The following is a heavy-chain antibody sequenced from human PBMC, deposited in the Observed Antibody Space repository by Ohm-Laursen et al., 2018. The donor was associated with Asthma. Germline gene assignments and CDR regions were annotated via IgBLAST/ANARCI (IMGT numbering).Heavy chain of an antibody. CDR1: GFTFSSYA. CDR2: IIGSGADT. D-gene: IGHD2-15*01. V-gene: IGHV3-23*01. Sequence: SLRLFCAASGFTFSSYAMSWVRQAPGKGLECVSAIIGSGADTYYADSVKGRFTISRDNSKNTLYLQMNTLRAEDTAVYYCARETATGSQNIHYYDLDVWGQGTTVIVSS. CDR3: ARETATGSQNIHYYDLDV. J-gene: IGHJ6*02.